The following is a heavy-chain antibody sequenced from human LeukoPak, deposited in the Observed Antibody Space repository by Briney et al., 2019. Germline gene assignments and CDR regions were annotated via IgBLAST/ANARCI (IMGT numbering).Heavy chain of an antibody. J-gene: IGHJ4*02. V-gene: IGHV4-59*11. D-gene: IGHD7-27*01. CDR1: GGSITTHQ. CDR3: ARGVPANRGTGRYLDV. CDR2: IYDSGST. Sequence: SETLSLTCTVSGGSITTHQWTWIRQPPGKGLEWIGYIYDSGSTNHNPSLKTRVTISVDMSKNQFSLTLSSVTAADTAVYYCARGVPANRGTGRYLDVWGQGALVTVSS.